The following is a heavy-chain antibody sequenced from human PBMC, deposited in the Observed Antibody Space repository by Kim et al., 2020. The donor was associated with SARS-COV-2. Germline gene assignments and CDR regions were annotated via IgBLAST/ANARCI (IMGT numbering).Heavy chain of an antibody. CDR3: VRGGAGHVWDY. D-gene: IGHD3-3*02. Sequence: IRYADSVTGRVIVSRDNAKNSVFLQMNSLRDEDTAVYFCVRGGAGHVWDYWGQGTLVTVSS. J-gene: IGHJ4*02. V-gene: IGHV3-48*02. CDR2: I.